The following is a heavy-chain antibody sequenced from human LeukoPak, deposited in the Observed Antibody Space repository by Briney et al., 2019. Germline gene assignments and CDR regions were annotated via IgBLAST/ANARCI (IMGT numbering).Heavy chain of an antibody. V-gene: IGHV1-69*05. D-gene: IGHD2-2*01. CDR3: ARGKDIVVVPAAKIVHRMGYYYMDV. J-gene: IGHJ6*03. CDR2: IIPIFGTA. CDR1: RGTFSSYS. Sequence: SSVKVSCKASRGTFSSYSISWVRQAPGQGLEWMGVIIPIFGTANYAQNFHGIVTICTDESTSTGYIALSSMSSEDTAVYQCARGKDIVVVPAAKIVHRMGYYYMDVWGKGTTVTVSS.